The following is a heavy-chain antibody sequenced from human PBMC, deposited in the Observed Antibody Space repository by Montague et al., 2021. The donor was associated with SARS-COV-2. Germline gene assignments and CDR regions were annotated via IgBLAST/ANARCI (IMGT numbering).Heavy chain of an antibody. CDR3: ARSKPVSSFYYYYGMDV. D-gene: IGHD1-14*01. J-gene: IGHJ6*02. V-gene: IGHV4-34*01. Sequence: LRLSCAAFGFTFSSYSMNWIRQPPGKGLEWIGEINHSGSTNYNPSLKSRVTISVDTSKNQFSLKLSSVTAADTAVYYCARSKPVSSFYYYYGMDVWGQGTTVTVSS. CDR1: GFTFSSYS. CDR2: INHSGST.